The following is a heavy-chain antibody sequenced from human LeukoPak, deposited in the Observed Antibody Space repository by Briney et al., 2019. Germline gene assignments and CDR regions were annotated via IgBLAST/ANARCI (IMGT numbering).Heavy chain of an antibody. D-gene: IGHD3-10*01. CDR1: GFTFSGYW. CDR2: INSDGSST. V-gene: IGHV3-74*01. Sequence: GGSLRLSCAASGFTFSGYWMHWVRQAPGKGLVWVSRINSDGSSTNYADSVKGRFTISRDNAKNTLYLQMNSLRAEDTAVYYCARESKWFGELCAFDIWGQGTMVTVSS. J-gene: IGHJ3*02. CDR3: ARESKWFGELCAFDI.